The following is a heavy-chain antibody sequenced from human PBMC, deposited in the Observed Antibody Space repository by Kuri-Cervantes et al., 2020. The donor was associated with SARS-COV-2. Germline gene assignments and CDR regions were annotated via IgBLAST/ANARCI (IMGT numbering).Heavy chain of an antibody. CDR1: GFTFSSYA. V-gene: IGHV3-53*01. Sequence: GESLKISCAASGFTFSSYAMHWVRQAPGKGLEWVSIIYSGGTTYYADSVKGRFTISRDNSKNTVNLQMNSLRGEDTALYYCARAGYSTGWFPDWYFDLWGRGTLVTDSS. CDR3: ARAGYSTGWFPDWYFDL. CDR2: IYSGGTT. D-gene: IGHD6-19*01. J-gene: IGHJ2*01.